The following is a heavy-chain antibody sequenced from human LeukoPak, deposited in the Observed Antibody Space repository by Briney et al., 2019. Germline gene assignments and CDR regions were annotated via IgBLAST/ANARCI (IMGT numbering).Heavy chain of an antibody. CDR2: ISSSSNYI. CDR3: ARDRCSGGICYFDY. V-gene: IGHV3-21*01. CDR1: GFTFSSNS. J-gene: IGHJ4*02. D-gene: IGHD2-15*01. Sequence: PGGSLRLSCAASGFTFSSNSMTWVRQAPGKGLEWVSSISSSSNYIHYADSVKGRFTISRDNAKNSLYLQMNSLRAEDTAAYYCARDRCSGGICYFDYWGQGTLVTVSS.